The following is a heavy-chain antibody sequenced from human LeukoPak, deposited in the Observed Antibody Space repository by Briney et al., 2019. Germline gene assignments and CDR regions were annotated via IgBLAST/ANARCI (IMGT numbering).Heavy chain of an antibody. CDR3: ARVGDFDWLGAFDI. CDR1: GFTVSSNY. CDR2: IYSGGST. D-gene: IGHD3-9*01. J-gene: IGHJ3*02. V-gene: IGHV3-66*01. Sequence: GGSLRLSCAASGFTVSSNYMSWVRQAPGKGLEWVSVIYSGGSTYYADSVKGRFTISRDNSKNTLYLQMNSLRAEDTAVYYCARVGDFDWLGAFDIWGQGTMVTVSS.